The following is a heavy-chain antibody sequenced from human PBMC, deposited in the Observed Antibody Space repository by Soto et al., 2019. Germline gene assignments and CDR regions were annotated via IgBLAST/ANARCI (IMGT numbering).Heavy chain of an antibody. D-gene: IGHD3-22*01. CDR2: IYYSGST. V-gene: IGHV4-61*01. Sequence: PSETLSLTCTVSCGSVSSGSYYWSWIRQPPGKGLEWIGYIYYSGSTNYNPSLKSRVTISVDTSKNQFSLKLSSVTAADTAVYYCARDVDSSGHFDDWGQGSLV. J-gene: IGHJ4*02. CDR1: CGSVSSGSYY. CDR3: ARDVDSSGHFDD.